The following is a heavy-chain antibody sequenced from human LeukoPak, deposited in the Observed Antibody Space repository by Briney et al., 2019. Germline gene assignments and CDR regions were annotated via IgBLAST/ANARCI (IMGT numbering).Heavy chain of an antibody. CDR2: ISYDGSNK. CDR1: GFTFSSYG. V-gene: IGHV3-30*18. Sequence: GRSLRLSCAASGFTFSSYGMHWVRQAPGKGLEWVAVISYDGSNKYYADSVKGRFTISRDNSKNTLYLQMNSLRAEDTAVYYCAKVSLLWFGADTLNYYYYMDVWGKGTTVTISS. J-gene: IGHJ6*03. CDR3: AKVSLLWFGADTLNYYYYMDV. D-gene: IGHD3-10*01.